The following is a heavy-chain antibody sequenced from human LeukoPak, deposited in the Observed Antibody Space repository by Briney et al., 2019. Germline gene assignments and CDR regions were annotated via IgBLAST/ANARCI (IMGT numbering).Heavy chain of an antibody. Sequence: GGSLRLSCAASGFTFSSYAMHWVRQAPGKGLEWVAVISYDGSNKYYADSVRGRFTISRDNSKSTLSLQMNSLRAEDTAIYYCARGPGIGRGDWGQGTLVTVSS. CDR3: ARGPGIGRGD. J-gene: IGHJ4*02. CDR2: ISYDGSNK. CDR1: GFTFSSYA. V-gene: IGHV3-30*04.